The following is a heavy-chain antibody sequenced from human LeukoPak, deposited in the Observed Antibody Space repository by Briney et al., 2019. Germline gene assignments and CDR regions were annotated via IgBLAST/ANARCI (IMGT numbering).Heavy chain of an antibody. J-gene: IGHJ6*02. D-gene: IGHD2-8*01. V-gene: IGHV3-30-3*01. CDR3: ARDIIEWHHYGMDV. Sequence: GGSLRLSCAPSGFTFSSYAMHWVRQAPGKGLERVAVISYDGSNKYYADSVKGRFTISRDNSKNTLYIQMNRLRAEDTAVYYCARDIIEWHHYGMDVWGQGTTVTVSS. CDR2: ISYDGSNK. CDR1: GFTFSSYA.